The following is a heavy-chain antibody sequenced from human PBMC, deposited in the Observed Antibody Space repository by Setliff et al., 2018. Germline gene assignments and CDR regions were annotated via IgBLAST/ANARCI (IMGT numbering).Heavy chain of an antibody. CDR2: IFYGGST. CDR3: ARTDDYYNFYAY. J-gene: IGHJ4*02. D-gene: IGHD3-3*01. V-gene: IGHV4-39*07. Sequence: SETLSLTCTVSGASISSSSYYWAWIRQPPGRGLELIGSIFYGGSTYYNPSLKSRVTISIDASKNQFSLKLDSVTAADTAVHYCARTDDYYNFYAYWGQGTQVTVSS. CDR1: GASISSSSYY.